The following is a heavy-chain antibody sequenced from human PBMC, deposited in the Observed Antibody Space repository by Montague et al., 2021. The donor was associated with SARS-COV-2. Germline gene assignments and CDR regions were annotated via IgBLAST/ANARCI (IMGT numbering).Heavy chain of an antibody. Sequence: CAISGDSVSSHSATWNWVRQSPSTGLEWLGRTYYRSKWYNDYAVXVRGRVTINPDTSKNQFSLQLNSVTPKDTAIYYCTSGREGNYNVMDVWGQGTTVTV. CDR2: TYYRSKWYN. J-gene: IGHJ6*02. CDR3: TSGREGNYNVMDV. CDR1: GDSVSSHSAT. D-gene: IGHD1-1*01. V-gene: IGHV6-1*01.